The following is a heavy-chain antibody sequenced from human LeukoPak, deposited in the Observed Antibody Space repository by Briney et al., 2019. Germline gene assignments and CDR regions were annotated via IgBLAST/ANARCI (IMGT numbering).Heavy chain of an antibody. V-gene: IGHV3-30*02. CDR2: IRYDGSNK. Sequence: GGSLRLSCAASGFTFSSYAMSWVRQAPGKGLEWVAFIRYDGSNKYYADSVKGRFTISRDNSKNTLYLQMNRLRVDDTAIYYCAKDRDYWGQGTLVTVSS. CDR1: GFTFSSYA. J-gene: IGHJ4*02. CDR3: AKDRDY.